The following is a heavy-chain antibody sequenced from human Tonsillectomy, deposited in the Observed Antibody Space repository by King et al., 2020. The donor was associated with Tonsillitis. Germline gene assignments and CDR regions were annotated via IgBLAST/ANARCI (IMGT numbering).Heavy chain of an antibody. J-gene: IGHJ6*02. CDR1: GFTFSSYG. CDR2: IRYDGSNK. CDR3: AKDGWNYCSNYGMDV. D-gene: IGHD3-10*01. V-gene: IGHV3-30*02. Sequence: VQLVESGGGVVQPGGSLRLSCAASGFTFSSYGMHWVRQAPGKGLEWVAFIRYDGSNKYYADSVKGRFTISRDNSKNTLYLQMNSLRAEDTAVYYCAKDGWNYCSNYGMDVWGQGTTVTVSS.